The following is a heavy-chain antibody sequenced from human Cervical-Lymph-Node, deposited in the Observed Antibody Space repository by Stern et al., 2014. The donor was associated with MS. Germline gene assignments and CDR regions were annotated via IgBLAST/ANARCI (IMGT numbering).Heavy chain of an antibody. J-gene: IGHJ5*02. CDR2: IVPMFAKA. Sequence: VQLVQSGAEVKKPGSSVRVSCKASGGSFKRYAFNWLRQAPGQGLEWMGDIVPMFAKANYAQKFQGRVTVTADEATNTVYMELSFLTSEDTAVYYCARERSIHYPAFAPWGQGTLVTVSS. D-gene: IGHD3-10*01. CDR1: GGSFKRYA. V-gene: IGHV1-69*01. CDR3: ARERSIHYPAFAP.